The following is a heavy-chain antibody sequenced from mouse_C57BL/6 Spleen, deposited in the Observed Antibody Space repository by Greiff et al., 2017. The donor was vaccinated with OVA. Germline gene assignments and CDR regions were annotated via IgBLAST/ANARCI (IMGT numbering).Heavy chain of an antibody. J-gene: IGHJ2*01. D-gene: IGHD3-1*01. CDR3: ARSGLAGFDY. V-gene: IGHV1-20*01. CDR2: INPYNGDT. Sequence: VQLKESGPELVKPGDSVKISCKASGYSFTGYFMNWVMQSHGKSLEWIGRINPYNGDTFYNQKFKGKATLTVDKSSSTAHMELRSLTSEDSAVYYCARSGLAGFDYWGQGTTLTVSS. CDR1: GYSFTGYF.